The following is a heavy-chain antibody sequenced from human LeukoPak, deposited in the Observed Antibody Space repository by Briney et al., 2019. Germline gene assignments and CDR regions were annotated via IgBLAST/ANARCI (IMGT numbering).Heavy chain of an antibody. D-gene: IGHD6-13*01. V-gene: IGHV1-2*02. CDR3: ARSIAAAPADPGFDY. CDR2: INPNSGGT. Sequence: ASVKVSCKSSGYTFTGYYMHWVRQAPGQGLEWMGWINPNSGGTNYAQKFQGRVTMTRDTSISTAYMELRRLRPDDTAVYYCARSIAAAPADPGFDYWGQGTLVTVSS. CDR1: GYTFTGYY. J-gene: IGHJ4*02.